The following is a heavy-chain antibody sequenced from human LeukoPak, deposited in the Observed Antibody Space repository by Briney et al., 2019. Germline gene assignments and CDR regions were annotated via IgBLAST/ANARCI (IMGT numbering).Heavy chain of an antibody. Sequence: GASVKVSCKASGGTFSSYAISWVRQAPGQGLEWMGRIIPILGIANYAQKFQGRVTITADKSTSTAYMELSSLRSEDTAVYYCARDSVVVAARGGIDYWGQGTLVTVSS. J-gene: IGHJ4*02. V-gene: IGHV1-69*04. CDR2: IIPILGIA. D-gene: IGHD2-15*01. CDR3: ARDSVVVAARGGIDY. CDR1: GGTFSSYA.